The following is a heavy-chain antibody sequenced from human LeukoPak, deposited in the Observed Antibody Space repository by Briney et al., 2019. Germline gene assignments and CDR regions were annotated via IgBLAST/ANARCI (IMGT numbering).Heavy chain of an antibody. CDR3: AREGLINSGYPINWFDP. CDR1: GYTFTSYY. D-gene: IGHD3-22*01. CDR2: INPSGGST. J-gene: IGHJ5*02. Sequence: ASVKVSCKASGYTFTSYYMHWVRQAPGQGLEWMGIINPSGGSTSYAQKFQGRVTMTRDMSTSTVYMELSSLRSEDTAVYYCAREGLINSGYPINWFDPWGQGTLVTVSS. V-gene: IGHV1-46*01.